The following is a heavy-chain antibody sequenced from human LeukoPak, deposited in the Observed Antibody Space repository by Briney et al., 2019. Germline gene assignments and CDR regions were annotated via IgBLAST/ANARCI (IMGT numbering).Heavy chain of an antibody. V-gene: IGHV4-59*01. CDR1: GGSISSYY. CDR3: ARVSALGYCSSTSCSHLCYFDY. Sequence: SETLSLTCTVSGGSISSYYWSWIRQPPGKGLEWIGYIYYSGSANYNPSLKSRVTISVDMSKNQCSLKLSSVTAADTAVYYCARVSALGYCSSTSCSHLCYFDYWGQGTLVTVSS. CDR2: IYYSGSA. J-gene: IGHJ4*02. D-gene: IGHD2-2*01.